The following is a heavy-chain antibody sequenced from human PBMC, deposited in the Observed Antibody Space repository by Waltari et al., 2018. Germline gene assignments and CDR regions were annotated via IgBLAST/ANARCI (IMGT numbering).Heavy chain of an antibody. V-gene: IGHV3-23*01. CDR2: ILSNGATT. D-gene: IGHD3-10*01. Sequence: EEQLLESGGDLIQPGGSLRLSCAASGFTFTDYAMDWVRQVPGKGLGWVSAILSNGATTYYAASVKGRFTISRDNSKNTLYLQMNSLTAEDTAVYYCAKRTYGPFDSWGHGTLVTVSS. J-gene: IGHJ4*01. CDR3: AKRTYGPFDS. CDR1: GFTFTDYA.